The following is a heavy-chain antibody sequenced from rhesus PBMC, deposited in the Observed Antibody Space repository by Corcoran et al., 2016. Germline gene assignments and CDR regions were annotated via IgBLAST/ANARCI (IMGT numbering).Heavy chain of an antibody. V-gene: IGHV4-65*02. J-gene: IGHJ4*01. D-gene: IGHD6S26*01. CDR1: GGSISSSNW. Sequence: QVQLQESGPGLVKPSETLSLTCAVSGGSISSSNWWSWIRQPPGKGLGWIGYIRGSSGSTYYNPTLQSRVTISKDTSKNQFSLKLSSVTAAETDVYYCARNMKKRLVLHYFDYWGQGVLVTVSS. CDR3: ARNMKKRLVLHYFDY. CDR2: IRGSSGST.